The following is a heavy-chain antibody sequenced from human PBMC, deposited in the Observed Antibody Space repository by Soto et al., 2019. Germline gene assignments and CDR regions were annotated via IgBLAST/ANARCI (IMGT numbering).Heavy chain of an antibody. CDR1: GYTFTGYY. CDR2: INPNSGGT. CDR3: ARDITIFGVVSDYYYYGMDV. V-gene: IGHV1-2*04. D-gene: IGHD3-3*01. Sequence: GASVKVSCKASGYTFTGYYMHWVRQAPGQGLEWMGWINPNSGGTNYAQKFQGWVTMTRDTSISTAYMELSRLRSDDTAVYYCARDITIFGVVSDYYYYGMDVWGQGTTVTVSS. J-gene: IGHJ6*02.